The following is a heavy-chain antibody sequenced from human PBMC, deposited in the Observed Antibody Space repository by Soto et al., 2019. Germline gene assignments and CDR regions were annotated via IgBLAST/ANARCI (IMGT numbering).Heavy chain of an antibody. Sequence: GGSLRLSCAASEFMFSNYAMNWVRQAPGKGLEWVSAISGSGGITYYADSVKGRFTISRDNSKNTLYLQMNSLRAEDTAVYYCAKAEKSSAVAGYFDSCGQGTLVTVSS. CDR3: AKAEKSSAVAGYFDS. CDR2: ISGSGGIT. J-gene: IGHJ4*02. CDR1: EFMFSNYA. D-gene: IGHD6-19*01. V-gene: IGHV3-23*01.